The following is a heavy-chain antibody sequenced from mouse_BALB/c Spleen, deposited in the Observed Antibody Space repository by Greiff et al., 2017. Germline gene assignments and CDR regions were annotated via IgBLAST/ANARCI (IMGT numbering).Heavy chain of an antibody. J-gene: IGHJ3*01. CDR2: INPYNGGT. CDR1: GYSFTGYT. V-gene: IGHV1-18*01. D-gene: IGHD1-1*01. CDR3: ASPYYGSSTGFAY. Sequence: EVQLQQSGPELVKPGASMKISCKASGYSFTGYTMNWVKQSHGKNLEWIGLINPYNGGTSYNRKYKGKATLTVDKSSSTAYMELLRLTSEDSAVYYCASPYYGSSTGFAYWGQGTLVTVSA.